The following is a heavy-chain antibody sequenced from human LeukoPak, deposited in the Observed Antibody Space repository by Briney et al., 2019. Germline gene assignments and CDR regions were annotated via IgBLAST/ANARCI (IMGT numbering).Heavy chain of an antibody. CDR2: MNPNSGNT. Sequence: ASVKVSCKASGYTFTSYDINWVRQATGQGLEWMGWMNPNSGNTGYAQKFQGRVTMTRNTSISTAYMELSSLRSEDTAVYYCARDVAARLFYYYGMDVWGQGTTVTVSS. J-gene: IGHJ6*02. V-gene: IGHV1-8*01. CDR1: GYTFTSYD. D-gene: IGHD6-6*01. CDR3: ARDVAARLFYYYGMDV.